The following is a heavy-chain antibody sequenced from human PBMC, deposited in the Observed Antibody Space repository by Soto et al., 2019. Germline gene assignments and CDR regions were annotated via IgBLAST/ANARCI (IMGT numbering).Heavy chain of an antibody. Sequence: TGGSLRLSCAASGFSLSDYWMHWVRQVPGKGLLWVSRISVGGRDTTYADSVKGRFTISRDNAKNSLYLQMNSLRAEDTAVYYCARRGLGYYYYMDVWGKGTTVTVSS. D-gene: IGHD4-17*01. J-gene: IGHJ6*03. V-gene: IGHV3-74*03. CDR2: ISVGGRDT. CDR3: ARRGLGYYYYMDV. CDR1: GFSLSDYW.